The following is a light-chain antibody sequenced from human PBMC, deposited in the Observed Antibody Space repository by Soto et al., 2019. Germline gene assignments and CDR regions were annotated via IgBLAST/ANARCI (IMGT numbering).Light chain of an antibody. J-gene: IGLJ1*01. CDR3: SSYTSSSLYV. CDR2: EVS. Sequence: QSVLTQPASVSGSPGQSITISCTGSSSDVGAYTSVSWYQQHPGKAPKLMIYEVSNRPSGVSRRFSGSKSGNTASLTISGLQAEDEADYYCSSYTSSSLYVFGTGTKVTVL. CDR1: SSDVGAYTS. V-gene: IGLV2-14*01.